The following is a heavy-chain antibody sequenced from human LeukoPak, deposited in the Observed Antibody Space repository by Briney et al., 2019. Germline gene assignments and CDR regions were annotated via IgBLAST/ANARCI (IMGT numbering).Heavy chain of an antibody. V-gene: IGHV3-9*01. CDR2: ISWNSGSI. J-gene: IGHJ4*02. Sequence: PGRSLRLSCAASGFTFDDYAMHWVRQAPGKGLEWVSGISWNSGSIGYADSVKDRFTISRDNAKNSLYLQMNSLRAEDTALYYCAKDMSCSSTSCYSFDYWGQGTLVTVSS. D-gene: IGHD2-2*01. CDR1: GFTFDDYA. CDR3: AKDMSCSSTSCYSFDY.